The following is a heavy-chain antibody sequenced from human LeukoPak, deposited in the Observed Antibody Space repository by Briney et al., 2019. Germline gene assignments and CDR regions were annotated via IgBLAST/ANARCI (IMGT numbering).Heavy chain of an antibody. D-gene: IGHD3-22*01. Sequence: GGSLRLSCAASGFTFSSYGMHWVRQAPGKGLEWVAVIWYDGSNKYYADSVKGRFTISRDNSKSTLYLQMNSLRAEDTTVYYCARDQGPDHYDSGYNDYWGQGTLVTVSS. CDR3: ARDQGPDHYDSGYNDY. V-gene: IGHV3-33*01. J-gene: IGHJ4*02. CDR2: IWYDGSNK. CDR1: GFTFSSYG.